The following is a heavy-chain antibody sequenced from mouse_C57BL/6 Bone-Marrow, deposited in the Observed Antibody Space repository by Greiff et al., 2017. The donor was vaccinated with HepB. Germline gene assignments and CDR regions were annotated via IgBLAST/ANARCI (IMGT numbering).Heavy chain of an antibody. J-gene: IGHJ2*01. V-gene: IGHV1-26*01. D-gene: IGHD1-1*01. CDR2: INPNNGGT. Sequence: VQLQQSGPELVKPGASVKISCKASGYTFTDYYMNWVKQSHGKSLEWIGDINPNNGGTSYNQKFKGKATLTVDKSSSTAYMELRSLTSEDSALYYCARGPYGSSFDYWGQGTTLTVSS. CDR1: GYTFTDYY. CDR3: ARGPYGSSFDY.